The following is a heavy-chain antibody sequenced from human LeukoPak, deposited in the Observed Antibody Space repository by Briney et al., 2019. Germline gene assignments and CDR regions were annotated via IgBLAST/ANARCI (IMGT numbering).Heavy chain of an antibody. J-gene: IGHJ4*02. V-gene: IGHV3-53*01. D-gene: IGHD6-6*01. CDR1: GFTVSSNH. CDR2: IYSGGIT. Sequence: GGSLRLSCAASGFTVSSNHMSWVRQAPGKGLEWVSVIYSGGITYDGDSVKGRFTISRDNSKNTLYLQMNSLRAEDTAVYYCAKVEYSSSSYYFDYWGQGTLVTVSS. CDR3: AKVEYSSSSYYFDY.